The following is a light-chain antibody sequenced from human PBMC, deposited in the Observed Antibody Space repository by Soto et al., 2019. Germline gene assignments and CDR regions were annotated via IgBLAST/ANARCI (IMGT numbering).Light chain of an antibody. Sequence: IQLTQSPSSLSESVGDRVTITCGASQDISRYLAWYQQKAGKAPKLLIYFSSTLQSGVPSRFSGSRSGTDFTLTISSLQPEDFATYYCQQLYSYPLTFGAGTKVEI. J-gene: IGKJ4*01. CDR1: QDISRY. CDR3: QQLYSYPLT. CDR2: FSS. V-gene: IGKV1-9*01.